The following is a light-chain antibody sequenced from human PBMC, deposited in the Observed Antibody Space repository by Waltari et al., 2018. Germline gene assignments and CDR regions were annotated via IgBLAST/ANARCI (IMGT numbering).Light chain of an antibody. CDR2: EAS. CDR1: RRDVGPYNL. CDR3: CSYAGSGSWV. Sequence: QSALTQPASVSGSPGQSISISCIGTRRDVGPYNLVSWYQHHPGKAPKLIVFEASKRPSGVSNRFSGSKAANTASLIISGLQADDEADYYCCSYAGSGSWVFGGGTKVTVI. V-gene: IGLV2-23*01. J-gene: IGLJ3*02.